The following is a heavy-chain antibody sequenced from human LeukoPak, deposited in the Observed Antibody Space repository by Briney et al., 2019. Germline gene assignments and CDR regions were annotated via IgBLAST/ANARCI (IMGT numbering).Heavy chain of an antibody. CDR1: GFIFSNYG. D-gene: IGHD3-22*01. V-gene: IGHV3-7*03. Sequence: PGGSLRLSCAASGFIFSNYGMNWVRQTPGKGLEWVANVRQDEGEKYYADSVKGRFTISRDNAKRSPYLQMNNLRAEDTAVYHCARVDSSGYFPYFDFWGQGTLVTVSS. CDR2: VRQDEGEK. J-gene: IGHJ4*02. CDR3: ARVDSSGYFPYFDF.